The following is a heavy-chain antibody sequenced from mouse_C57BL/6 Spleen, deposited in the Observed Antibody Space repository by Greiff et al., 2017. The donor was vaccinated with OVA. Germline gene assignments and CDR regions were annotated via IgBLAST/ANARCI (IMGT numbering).Heavy chain of an antibody. Sequence: QVQLQQSGAELVKPGASVKISCKASGYAFSSYWMNWVKQRPGTGLEWIGQIYPGDGDTNYNGKFKGKATLTADKSSSTAYMQLSSLTSEDSAVYFCARSTVGYAMDYWGQGTSVTVSS. J-gene: IGHJ4*01. V-gene: IGHV1-80*01. D-gene: IGHD1-1*01. CDR2: IYPGDGDT. CDR3: ARSTVGYAMDY. CDR1: GYAFSSYW.